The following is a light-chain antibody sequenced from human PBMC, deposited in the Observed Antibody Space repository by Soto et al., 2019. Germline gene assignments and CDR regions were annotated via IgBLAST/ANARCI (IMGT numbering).Light chain of an antibody. CDR3: QQYSSWPRT. V-gene: IGKV3D-15*01. J-gene: IGKJ1*01. Sequence: EIVMTQSPVTLSVSPGERATLSCRASQSVGSNLAWYQQKPGRSPRLLIYGPSTRATDIPARFSGSGSGTDFTLTISSLQSEDFAVYYCQQYSSWPRTFGQGTEVEIK. CDR2: GPS. CDR1: QSVGSN.